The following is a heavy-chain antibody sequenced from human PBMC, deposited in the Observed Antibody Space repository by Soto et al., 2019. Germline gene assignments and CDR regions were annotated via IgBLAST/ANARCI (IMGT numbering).Heavy chain of an antibody. CDR1: GYIFTNYG. CDR3: ARVRYYDTSGYYDVDY. V-gene: IGHV1-18*01. CDR2: ISAYDGLT. D-gene: IGHD3-22*01. Sequence: RASVKVSCKTSGYIFTNYGISWVRQAPGQGLEWMGWISAYDGLTNHSQKFQGRVTMTTDTSTSTAYMELRSLSSDDAALYYCARVRYYDTSGYYDVDYWGQGTLVTVSS. J-gene: IGHJ4*02.